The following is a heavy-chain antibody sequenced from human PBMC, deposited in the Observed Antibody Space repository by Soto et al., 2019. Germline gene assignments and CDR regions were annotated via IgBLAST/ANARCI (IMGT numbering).Heavy chain of an antibody. CDR3: ARHGFGFFSGGSCYFFDFYYYYGMDV. CDR2: IYYSGST. Sequence: SETLSLTCTVSGGSISSSSYYWGWIRQPPGKGLEWIGSIYYSGSTYYNQSLKNRVTISVDTSKNKLSMKLSFVTAADTAVYFCARHGFGFFSGGSCYFFDFYYYYGMDVWGQGTTVTVSS. D-gene: IGHD2-15*01. J-gene: IGHJ6*02. V-gene: IGHV4-39*01. CDR1: GGSISSSSYY.